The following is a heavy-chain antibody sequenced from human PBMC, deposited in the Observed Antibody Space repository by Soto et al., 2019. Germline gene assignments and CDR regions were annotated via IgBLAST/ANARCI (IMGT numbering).Heavy chain of an antibody. J-gene: IGHJ4*02. CDR3: AKDTDVVGAAYYFDY. V-gene: IGHV3-30*18. CDR1: GFTFSSYG. D-gene: IGHD1-26*01. Sequence: QVQLVESGGGVVQPGRSLRLSCAASGFTFSSYGMHWVRQAPGKGLEWVAVISYDGSDKYYADSVKGRFTISRDNSKNTLYLQMNSLRAEDTAVYYCAKDTDVVGAAYYFDYWGQGTLATVSS. CDR2: ISYDGSDK.